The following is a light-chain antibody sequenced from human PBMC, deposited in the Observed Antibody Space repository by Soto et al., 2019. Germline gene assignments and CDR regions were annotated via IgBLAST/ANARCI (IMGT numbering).Light chain of an antibody. V-gene: IGKV3-11*01. CDR3: QQRSNWPPYP. CDR1: QSVSSY. Sequence: EIVLTQSPATLSLSPGERATLSCRASQSVSSYLAWYQQKPGQAPRLLIYDASNRATGIPARFXXSGSGTXXXXXXXXXXPEDFAVYYCQQRSNWPPYPFGQGTRLEIK. J-gene: IGKJ5*01. CDR2: DAS.